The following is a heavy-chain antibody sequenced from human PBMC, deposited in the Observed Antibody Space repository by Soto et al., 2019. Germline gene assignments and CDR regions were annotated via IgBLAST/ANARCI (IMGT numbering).Heavy chain of an antibody. Sequence: SETLSLTXAVSGYSISSGNYWAWIRQPPGRGLEWIGSLYHIGSTNYNPSLKSRVTISVDLSKNRFSLRLSSVTTADTALYYCARTTAVPNTLRSRYFFDYWGQGTLVTVSS. CDR3: ARTTAVPNTLRSRYFFDY. CDR1: GYSISSGNY. D-gene: IGHD4-17*01. CDR2: LYHIGST. V-gene: IGHV4-38-2*01. J-gene: IGHJ4*02.